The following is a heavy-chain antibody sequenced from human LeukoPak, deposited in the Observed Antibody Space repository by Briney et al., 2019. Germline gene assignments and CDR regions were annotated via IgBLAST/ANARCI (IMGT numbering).Heavy chain of an antibody. CDR2: ISSSSSYI. D-gene: IGHD1-20*01. CDR1: GFTFSSYS. CDR3: ARDRNNYYFDY. Sequence: GGSLRLSCAASGFTFSSYSMNWVRQAPGKGLEWVSSISSSSSYIYYADSVKGRFTVSRDNSNNTLYLHMTSLRAEDTALYYCARDRNNYYFDYCGQGTLLSVSS. J-gene: IGHJ4*02. V-gene: IGHV3-21*01.